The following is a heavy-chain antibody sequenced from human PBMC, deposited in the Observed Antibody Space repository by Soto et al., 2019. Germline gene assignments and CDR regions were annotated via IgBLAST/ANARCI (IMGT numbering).Heavy chain of an antibody. Sequence: GGSLRLSCAASGFTFSDHYMDWVRQAPGKGLEWVGRTRNKANSYTTEYAASVKGRFTISRDDSKNSLYLQMNSLKTEDTAVYYCARVRDYSNYVGFFFDYWGQGTLVTVSS. V-gene: IGHV3-72*01. D-gene: IGHD4-4*01. CDR2: TRNKANSYTT. CDR3: ARVRDYSNYVGFFFDY. CDR1: GFTFSDHY. J-gene: IGHJ4*02.